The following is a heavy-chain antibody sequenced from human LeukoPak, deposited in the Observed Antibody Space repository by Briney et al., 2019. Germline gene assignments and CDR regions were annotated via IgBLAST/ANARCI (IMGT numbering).Heavy chain of an antibody. CDR1: GGSISSSSYY. D-gene: IGHD3-3*01. CDR3: ARRQNDFWSGFYYFDY. V-gene: IGHV4-39*01. J-gene: IGHJ4*02. CDR2: IYYSGST. Sequence: KPSETLSLTCTVSGGSISSSSYYWGWIRQPPGKGLEWIGSIYYSGSTYYNPSLKSRVTISVDTSKNQFSLKPSSVTAADTAVYYCARRQNDFWSGFYYFDYWGQGTLVTVSS.